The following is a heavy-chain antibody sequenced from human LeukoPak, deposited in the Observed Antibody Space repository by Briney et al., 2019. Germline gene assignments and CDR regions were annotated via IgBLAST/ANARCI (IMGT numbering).Heavy chain of an antibody. Sequence: AGGSLRLSCEASGFTFSSSAMTWVRQAPGKGLEWVSSISIDVDKTYYADSVKGRVTISGDNSKTTLYLQMNSLRAEDTAVYYCAKFSRSYCSSTRCSKYFDYWGQGTLVTVSS. V-gene: IGHV3-23*01. CDR2: ISIDVDKT. CDR1: GFTFSSSA. D-gene: IGHD2-2*01. CDR3: AKFSRSYCSSTRCSKYFDY. J-gene: IGHJ4*02.